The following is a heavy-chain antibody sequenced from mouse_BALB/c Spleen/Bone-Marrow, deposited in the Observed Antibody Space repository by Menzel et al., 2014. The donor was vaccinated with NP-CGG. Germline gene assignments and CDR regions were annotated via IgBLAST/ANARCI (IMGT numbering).Heavy chain of an antibody. CDR1: GYTFTDYW. D-gene: IGHD1-1*01. V-gene: IGHV1-69*01. CDR2: IDTSDSYT. CDR3: ARDYYGRGWYFDV. Sequence: QVQLKDSGAELVMPGASVKMSCKASGYTFTDYWMHWVKQRPGQGLEWIGAIDTSDSYTSYNQKFKGKATLTVDESSSTAYMQLSSLTSEDSAVYYCARDYYGRGWYFDVWGAGTTVTVSS. J-gene: IGHJ1*01.